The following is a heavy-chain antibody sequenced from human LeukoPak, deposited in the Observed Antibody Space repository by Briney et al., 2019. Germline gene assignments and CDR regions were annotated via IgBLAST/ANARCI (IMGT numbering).Heavy chain of an antibody. CDR3: ARDSGLVGAAQYYFDY. D-gene: IGHD1-26*01. CDR2: INPSGGST. CDR1: GYTFTSYY. J-gene: IGHJ4*02. V-gene: IGHV1-46*01. Sequence: ASVKVSCKASGYTFTSYYMHWVRQAPGQGLEWMGIINPSGGSTSYAQKFQGRVTMTRDTSTSTVYMELSSLRSEDTAVYYCARDSGLVGAAQYYFDYWGQGTLVTVSS.